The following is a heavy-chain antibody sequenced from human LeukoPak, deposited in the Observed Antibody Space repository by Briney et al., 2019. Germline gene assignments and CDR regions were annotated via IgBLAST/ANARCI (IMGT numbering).Heavy chain of an antibody. Sequence: ASVKVSCKASGYTFTKYYIHWVRRAPGQGREWMGIIKPRAGATNYAQNFQGRVTLTRDTSTTTVYMELSRLRSEDTAVYYCARAVVNYYDSKGDRPYGAFDIWGHGTMVTVSS. CDR3: ARAVVNYYDSKGDRPYGAFDI. D-gene: IGHD3-22*01. CDR2: IKPRAGAT. CDR1: GYTFTKYY. J-gene: IGHJ3*02. V-gene: IGHV1-46*01.